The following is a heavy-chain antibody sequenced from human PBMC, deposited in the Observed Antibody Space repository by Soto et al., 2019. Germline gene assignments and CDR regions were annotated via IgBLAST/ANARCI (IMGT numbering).Heavy chain of an antibody. CDR1: GGSISSSSYY. CDR2: IYYSGST. V-gene: IGHV4-39*01. CDR3: ARPHSSGWYLDAFDI. Sequence: QLQLQESGPGLVKPSETLSLTCTVSGGSISSSSYYWGWIRQPPGKGLEWIGSIYYSGSTYYNPSLKSRVTISVDTSKNQFSLKLSSVTAADTAVYYCARPHSSGWYLDAFDIWGQGTMVTVSS. D-gene: IGHD6-19*01. J-gene: IGHJ3*02.